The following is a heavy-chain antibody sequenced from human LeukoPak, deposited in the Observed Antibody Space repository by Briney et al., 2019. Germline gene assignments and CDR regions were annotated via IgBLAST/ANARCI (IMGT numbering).Heavy chain of an antibody. CDR3: ARAPGSGSYWPYYFDY. Sequence: NPSETLSLTCTVSGGSISSYYWSWIRQPPGKGLEWIGYIYYSGSTNYNPSLKSRVTISVDTSKNQFSLKLSSVTAADTAVYYRARAPGSGSYWPYYFDYWGQGTLVTVSS. D-gene: IGHD3-10*01. CDR1: GGSISSYY. V-gene: IGHV4-59*01. J-gene: IGHJ4*02. CDR2: IYYSGST.